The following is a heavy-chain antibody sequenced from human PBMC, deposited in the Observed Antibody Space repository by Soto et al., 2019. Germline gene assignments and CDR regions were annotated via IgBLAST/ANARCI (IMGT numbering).Heavy chain of an antibody. J-gene: IGHJ4*02. CDR3: AKADGEQWLIPHLDN. D-gene: IGHD6-19*01. Sequence: EVQLLESGGGVVQPGGSLRLSCEASGFNFKKFAMGWVRQAPGEGLEWVSGISCCGGSTFYADSVKGRFSLARDDSKNTLSLQLNRLRVEDTAHYYCAKADGEQWLIPHLDNWGQGTLVTVS. V-gene: IGHV3-23*01. CDR1: GFNFKKFA. CDR2: ISCCGGST.